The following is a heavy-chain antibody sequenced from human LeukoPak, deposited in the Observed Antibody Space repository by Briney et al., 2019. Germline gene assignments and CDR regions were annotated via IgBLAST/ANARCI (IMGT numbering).Heavy chain of an antibody. CDR2: INPNSGGT. Sequence: ASEKDSCKASGYTFTGYYMHWVRQAPGQGLEWMGWINPNSGGTYSAQKFQGWVTMTRDTSISTAYMELSRLTSDDTAVYYCARANALYCSSTTCPFDYWGQGTLVTVSS. V-gene: IGHV1-2*04. D-gene: IGHD2-2*01. J-gene: IGHJ4*02. CDR3: ARANALYCSSTTCPFDY. CDR1: GYTFTGYY.